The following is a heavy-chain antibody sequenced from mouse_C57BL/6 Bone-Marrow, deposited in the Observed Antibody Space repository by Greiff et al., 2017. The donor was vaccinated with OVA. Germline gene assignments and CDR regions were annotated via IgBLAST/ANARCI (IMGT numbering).Heavy chain of an antibody. CDR3: ARNYYGSRFLFDY. Sequence: QVQLKQPGAELVKPGASVKLSCKASGYTFTSYWMQWVKQRPGQGLEWIGEIDPSDSYTNYNQKFKGKATLTVDTSSSTAYMQLSSLTSEDPAVYYCARNYYGSRFLFDYWGQGTTLTVSS. D-gene: IGHD1-1*01. CDR1: GYTFTSYW. V-gene: IGHV1-50*01. J-gene: IGHJ2*01. CDR2: IDPSDSYT.